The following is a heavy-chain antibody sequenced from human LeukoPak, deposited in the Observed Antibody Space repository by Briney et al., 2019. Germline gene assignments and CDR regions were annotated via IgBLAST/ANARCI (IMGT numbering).Heavy chain of an antibody. V-gene: IGHV1-69*05. J-gene: IGHJ4*02. CDR2: IIPIFGTA. D-gene: IGHD1-26*01. Sequence: ASVKLSCKASGGTFSSYAISWVRQAPGQGLEWMGRIIPIFGTANYAQKFQGRVTITTDESTSTAYMELSSLRSEDTAVYYCARGPHSGSYYFDYWGQGTLVTVSS. CDR1: GGTFSSYA. CDR3: ARGPHSGSYYFDY.